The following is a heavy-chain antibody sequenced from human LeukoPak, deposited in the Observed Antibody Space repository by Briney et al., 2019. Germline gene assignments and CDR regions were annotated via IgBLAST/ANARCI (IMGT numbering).Heavy chain of an antibody. J-gene: IGHJ4*02. D-gene: IGHD3-10*01. CDR2: IWYDGSNK. V-gene: IGHV3-33*01. CDR1: GFTFSSYG. CDR3: AREFNYGNFDY. Sequence: GRSLRLSCAASGFTFSSYGMYWVRQAPGKGLEWVAVIWYDGSNKYYADSVKGRFTISRDNSKNTLYLQMNSLRAEDTAVYYCAREFNYGNFDYWGQGALVTVPS.